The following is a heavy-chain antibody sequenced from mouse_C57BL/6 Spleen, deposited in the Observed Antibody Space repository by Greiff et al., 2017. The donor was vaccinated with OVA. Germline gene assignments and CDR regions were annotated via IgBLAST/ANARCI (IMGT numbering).Heavy chain of an antibody. CDR2: ISDGVSYP. V-gene: IGHV5-4*01. Sequence: EVKLVESGGGLVKPGGSLKLSCAASGFTFSSYAMSWVRQTPEKRLEWVATISDGVSYPYYPDNVKGRFTISRDNAKNNLYLQMSHLKSEDTAMYYCARDMPMITTVAYYFDYWGQGTTLTVSS. J-gene: IGHJ2*01. CDR1: GFTFSSYA. D-gene: IGHD2-4*01. CDR3: ARDMPMITTVAYYFDY.